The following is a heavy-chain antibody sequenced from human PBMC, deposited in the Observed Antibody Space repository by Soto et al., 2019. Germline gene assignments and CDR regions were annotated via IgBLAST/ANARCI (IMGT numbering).Heavy chain of an antibody. V-gene: IGHV3-23*01. Sequence: PGGSLRLSCAASGFTFSSYAMSWVSQAPGKGLEWVSAIVGSGGSTKYADSVKGRFTISRDNSKNTLYLQMNSLRAEDTAVYYCAKDPELGGWYGRLGLDYWGQGTLVTVSS. CDR3: AKDPELGGWYGRLGLDY. D-gene: IGHD6-19*01. CDR1: GFTFSSYA. CDR2: IVGSGGST. J-gene: IGHJ4*02.